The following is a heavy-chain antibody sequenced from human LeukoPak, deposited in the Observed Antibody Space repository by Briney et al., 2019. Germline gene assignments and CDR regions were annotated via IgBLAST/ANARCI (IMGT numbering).Heavy chain of an antibody. CDR2: VHTSGHT. CDR3: ARGGDYETVTVSLPHRHQFYYYMDV. D-gene: IGHD3-9*01. Sequence: PSETLSLTCTVSGASITDYYWSWVRQPAGAGLEWIGRVHTSGHTNYNPSLKTRVTMSVDTSRNLFSLKVGSATAADTAVYYCARGGDYETVTVSLPHRHQFYYYMDVWGKGTTVTVSS. V-gene: IGHV4-4*07. J-gene: IGHJ6*03. CDR1: GASITDYY.